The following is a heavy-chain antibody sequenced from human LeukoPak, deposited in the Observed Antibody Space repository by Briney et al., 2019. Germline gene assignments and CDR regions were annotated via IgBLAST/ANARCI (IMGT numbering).Heavy chain of an antibody. CDR1: GFTFSSYG. J-gene: IGHJ1*01. V-gene: IGHV3-30*03. CDR3: ATYYYDSGGFHFHH. D-gene: IGHD3-22*01. Sequence: GGSLRLSCAASGFTFSSYGMHWVRQAPGKGLEWVAVISYDGSNKYYADSVKGRFTISRDNSRSTLYLQMGSLRAEDMAVYYCATYYYDSGGFHFHHWGQGTLVTVSS. CDR2: ISYDGSNK.